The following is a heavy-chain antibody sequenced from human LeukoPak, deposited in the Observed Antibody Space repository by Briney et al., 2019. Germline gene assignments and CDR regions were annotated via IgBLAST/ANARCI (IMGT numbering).Heavy chain of an antibody. CDR2: IYYDGRT. D-gene: IGHD2-21*01. Sequence: KPSETLSLTCAVSGYSISSGYYWGWIRQPPGKGLEWIGNIYYDGRTYFNPSLKSRVTISKDTSKNQFSLKLSSWSAADTAVYYCARRGIVWAAPSAFDFWGQGRVVTVSS. CDR1: GYSISSGYY. V-gene: IGHV4-38-2*01. CDR3: ARRGIVWAAPSAFDF. J-gene: IGHJ3*01.